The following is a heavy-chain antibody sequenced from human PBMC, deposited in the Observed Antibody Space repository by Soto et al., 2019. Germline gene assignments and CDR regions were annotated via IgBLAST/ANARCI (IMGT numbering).Heavy chain of an antibody. CDR1: GYTFTSYW. D-gene: IGHD6-19*01. Sequence: GASVKVSCKASGYTFTSYWIGWVRQVPGKGLEWMGIIYTGDSDTRYSPSFQGQVTISADKSISTAYLQWSSLKASDTAIYYCAIRGASQWLKFWGQGTLVTVSS. CDR2: IYTGDSDT. J-gene: IGHJ4*02. V-gene: IGHV5-51*03. CDR3: AIRGASQWLKF.